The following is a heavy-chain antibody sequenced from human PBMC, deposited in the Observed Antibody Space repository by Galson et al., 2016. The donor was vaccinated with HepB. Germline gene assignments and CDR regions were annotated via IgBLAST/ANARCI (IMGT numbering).Heavy chain of an antibody. CDR2: ISSRGITT. D-gene: IGHD3-22*01. CDR1: GFTFSLNA. V-gene: IGHV3-23*01. J-gene: IGHJ4*02. CDR3: AKDFGSTGYYQVFES. Sequence: SLRLSCAASGFTFSLNALTWVRQAPGKGLEWVSAISSRGITTFYSDSVKGRFTVSRDNTKNTLFLQMDSLRAEDTAIYYCAKDFGSTGYYQVFESWGPGTLVAVSS.